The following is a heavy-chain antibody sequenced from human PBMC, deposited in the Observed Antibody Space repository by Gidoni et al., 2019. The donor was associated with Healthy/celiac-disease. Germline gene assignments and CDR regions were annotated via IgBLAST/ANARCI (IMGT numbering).Heavy chain of an antibody. Sequence: QVQLVESGGGLVKPGGSLRLSCAASGFTFSDYCMICTRQAPGKGLEWVSYISSSSSYTNYADSVKGRFTISRDNAKNSLYLQMNSLRAEDTAVYYCARPLYYGSGSYYNYYYYYGMDVWGKGTTVTVSS. V-gene: IGHV3-11*06. CDR1: GFTFSDYC. D-gene: IGHD3-10*01. CDR2: ISSSSSYT. J-gene: IGHJ6*04. CDR3: ARPLYYGSGSYYNYYYYYGMDV.